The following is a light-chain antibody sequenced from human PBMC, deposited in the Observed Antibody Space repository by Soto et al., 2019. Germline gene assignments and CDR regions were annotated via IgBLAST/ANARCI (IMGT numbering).Light chain of an antibody. CDR1: SSNIGAGYD. CDR2: GHS. CDR3: QSYDGSLGV. V-gene: IGLV1-40*01. J-gene: IGLJ1*01. Sequence: QSVLTQPPSVSGAPGQRVTISCTGSSSNIGAGYDVHWYQQLPGTAPKLLIFGHSNRPSGVPDRFSGSKSGTSASLAITGLQAEDEADYYCQSYDGSLGVFGTGTNVTV.